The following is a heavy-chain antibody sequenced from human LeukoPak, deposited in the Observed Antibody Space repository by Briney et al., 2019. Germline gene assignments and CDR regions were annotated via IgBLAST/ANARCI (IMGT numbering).Heavy chain of an antibody. Sequence: PSETLSLTCSVSGDSISCHFWSWIRQPPGKGLEWIAFIHYSGRTKYNPSLQSRVTISVDTSENEFSLRLTSVTAADTAVYYCARLLDNDSSGDPDTFDMWGQGTVVIVSS. CDR2: IHYSGRT. J-gene: IGHJ3*02. D-gene: IGHD3-22*01. V-gene: IGHV4-59*11. CDR3: ARLLDNDSSGDPDTFDM. CDR1: GDSISCHF.